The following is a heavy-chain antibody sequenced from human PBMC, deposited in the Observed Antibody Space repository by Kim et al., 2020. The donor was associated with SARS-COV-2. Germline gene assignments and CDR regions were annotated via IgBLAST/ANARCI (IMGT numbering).Heavy chain of an antibody. Sequence: ASVKVSCKASGYTFTGYYMHWVRQAPGQGLEWMGWINPNSGGTNYAQKFQGRVTMTRDTSISTAYMELSRLRSDDTAVYYCATLWFGELRSFDYWGQGTLVTVSS. J-gene: IGHJ4*02. CDR3: ATLWFGELRSFDY. CDR1: GYTFTGYY. CDR2: INPNSGGT. D-gene: IGHD3-10*01. V-gene: IGHV1-2*02.